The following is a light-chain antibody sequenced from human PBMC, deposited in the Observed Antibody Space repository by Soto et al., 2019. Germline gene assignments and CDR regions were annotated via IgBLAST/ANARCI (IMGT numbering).Light chain of an antibody. J-gene: IGKJ1*01. CDR3: QQYNNWWT. CDR2: GPS. Sequence: IVMTQSPATLSVSTGDRATLSCRASQSVSSSLAWYQQKPGQAPRLLIYGPSTRATGIPARFSGSVSETEFTLTISSPQSEDSAVYYCQQYNNWWTFGQGTKVEIK. V-gene: IGKV3-15*01. CDR1: QSVSSS.